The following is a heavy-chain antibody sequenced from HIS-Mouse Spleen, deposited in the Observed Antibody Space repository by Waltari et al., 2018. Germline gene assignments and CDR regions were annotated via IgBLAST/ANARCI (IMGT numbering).Heavy chain of an antibody. V-gene: IGHV4-34*01. CDR1: GGSFSGYY. Sequence: QVQLQQWGAGLLKPSETLSLTCAVYGGSFSGYYWSWIRQPPGKGLEWIGEINHSGSTNYNPPLKSRVTISVDTSKNQFSLKLSSVTAADTAVYYCARMGPASGSYGDYWGQGTLVTVSS. J-gene: IGHJ4*02. CDR2: INHSGST. D-gene: IGHD1-26*01. CDR3: ARMGPASGSYGDY.